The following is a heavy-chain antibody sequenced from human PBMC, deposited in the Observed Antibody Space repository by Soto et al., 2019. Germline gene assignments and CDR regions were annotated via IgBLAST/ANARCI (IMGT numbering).Heavy chain of an antibody. CDR2: VSYSDGT. V-gene: IGHV4-59*01. D-gene: IGHD6-13*01. CDR3: ARTEASSWSFFYYGMDV. Sequence: QVQLQESGPGLVKPSETLSLTCTVSGGPIGSYYWSWIRQSPGEGLEWIGCVSYSDGTNYNPSLKSRVTISLDRYKNQSSLSLTSVTAADTAVYYCARTEASSWSFFYYGMDVWGQGTTVAVSS. CDR1: GGPIGSYY. J-gene: IGHJ6*02.